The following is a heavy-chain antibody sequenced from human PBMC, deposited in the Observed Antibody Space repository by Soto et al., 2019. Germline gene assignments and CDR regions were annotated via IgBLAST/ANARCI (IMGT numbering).Heavy chain of an antibody. J-gene: IGHJ6*02. Sequence: QVQLVQSGAEVKKPGSSVKVSCKASGGTFSSYAISWVRQAPGQGLEWMGGIIPIFGTANYAQKFQGRVTITADESTSTAYMELSRLRSEETAVYYCGRGHMVVAASNYYYYSGMDVWGQGTTVTVSS. D-gene: IGHD2-15*01. CDR2: IIPIFGTA. CDR1: GGTFSSYA. V-gene: IGHV1-69*01. CDR3: GRGHMVVAASNYYYYSGMDV.